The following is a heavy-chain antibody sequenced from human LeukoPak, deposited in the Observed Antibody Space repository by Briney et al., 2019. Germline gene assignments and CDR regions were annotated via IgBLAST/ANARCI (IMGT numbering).Heavy chain of an antibody. CDR2: ISYDGNNK. CDR1: GFTFSSYA. Sequence: PGGSLRLSCAASGFTFSSYAMHWVRQAPGKGLEWLAVISYDGNNKYYADSVRGRFTISRDNSKNTLFLQMNSLRPEDTAVYYCAKSVASDAYWGQGTLVTVSS. D-gene: IGHD5-12*01. J-gene: IGHJ4*02. V-gene: IGHV3-30*18. CDR3: AKSVASDAY.